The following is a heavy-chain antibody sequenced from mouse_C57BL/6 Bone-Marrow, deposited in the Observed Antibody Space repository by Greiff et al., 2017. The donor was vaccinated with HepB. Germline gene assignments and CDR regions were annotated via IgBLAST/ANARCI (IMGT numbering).Heavy chain of an antibody. Sequence: QVQLQQSGAELVRPGASVTLSCKASGYTFTDYEMHWVKQTPVHGLEWIGAIDPETGGTAYNQKFKGKAILTADKSSSTAYMELRSLTSEDSAVYYCTGDTTANWYFEVWGTGTTVTVSS. CDR1: GYTFTDYE. J-gene: IGHJ1*03. CDR3: TGDTTANWYFEV. V-gene: IGHV1-15*01. CDR2: IDPETGGT. D-gene: IGHD1-2*01.